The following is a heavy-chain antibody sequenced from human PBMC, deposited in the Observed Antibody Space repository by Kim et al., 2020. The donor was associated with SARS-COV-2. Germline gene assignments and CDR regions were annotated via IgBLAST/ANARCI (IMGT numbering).Heavy chain of an antibody. CDR2: IWYDGSNK. J-gene: IGHJ6*02. D-gene: IGHD3-22*01. CDR3: ARDAPPVDSSGYLGPGMDV. CDR1: GFTFSSYG. V-gene: IGHV3-33*01. Sequence: GGSLRLSCAASGFTFSSYGMHWVRQAPGKGLEWVAVIWYDGSNKYYADSVKGRFTISRDNSKNTLYLQMNSLRAEDTAVYYCARDAPPVDSSGYLGPGMDVWGQGTTVTVSS.